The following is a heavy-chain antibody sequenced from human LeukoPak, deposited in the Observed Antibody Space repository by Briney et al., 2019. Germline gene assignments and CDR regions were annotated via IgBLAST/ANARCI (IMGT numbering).Heavy chain of an antibody. CDR2: MNPNSGNT. CDR3: ARPTTDYGDLGIDY. D-gene: IGHD4-17*01. V-gene: IGHV1-8*01. Sequence: ASVKVSCKASGYTFTSYDINWVRQATGQGLEWMGWMNPNSGNTGYAQKFQGRVTMTRNTSISTAYMELSSLRSEDTAVYYCARPTTDYGDLGIDYWGQGTLVTVSS. J-gene: IGHJ4*02. CDR1: GYTFTSYD.